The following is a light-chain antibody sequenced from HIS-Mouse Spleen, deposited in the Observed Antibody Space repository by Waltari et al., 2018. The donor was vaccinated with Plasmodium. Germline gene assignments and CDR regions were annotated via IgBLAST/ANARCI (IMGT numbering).Light chain of an antibody. Sequence: EIVMTQSPATLSVSPGERATLSCRASQSVSSYLAWYQQKPGQAPRLLILGASSRATGIPDRFSGSGSGTDFTLTISRLEPEDFAVYYCQQYGSSPITFGQGTRLEIK. CDR2: GAS. V-gene: IGKV3-20*01. J-gene: IGKJ5*01. CDR1: QSVSSY. CDR3: QQYGSSPIT.